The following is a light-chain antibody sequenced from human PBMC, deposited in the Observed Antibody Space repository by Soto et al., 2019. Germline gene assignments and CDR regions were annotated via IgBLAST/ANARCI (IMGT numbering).Light chain of an antibody. CDR3: SSYSSSSTRV. CDR2: GVS. CDR1: SSDIGGYNY. J-gene: IGLJ3*02. V-gene: IGLV2-14*01. Sequence: QSALTQPASVSGSPGQSITISCTGTSSDIGGYNYVSWYQQHPGKVPKLMIYGVSNRPSGASNRFSGSKSGNTASLTISGLQAEDEADYYCSSYSSSSTRVFGGGTKLTVL.